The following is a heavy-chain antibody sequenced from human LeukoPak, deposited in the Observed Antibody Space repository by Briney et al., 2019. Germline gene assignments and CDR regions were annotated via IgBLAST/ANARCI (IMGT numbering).Heavy chain of an antibody. CDR3: AREEGGYGFWSGYVEY. Sequence: GGSLRLSCAASGFIFSRYWMSWVRQAPGKGLEWVANINQDGSEKYYVDSVEGRFTISRDNAKNSLYLQMNSLRAEDTAVYYCAREEGGYGFWSGYVEYWGQGALVTVSS. CDR1: GFIFSRYW. CDR2: INQDGSEK. D-gene: IGHD3-3*01. J-gene: IGHJ4*02. V-gene: IGHV3-7*01.